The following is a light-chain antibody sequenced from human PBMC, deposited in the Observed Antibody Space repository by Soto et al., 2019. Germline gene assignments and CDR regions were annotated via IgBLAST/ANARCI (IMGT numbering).Light chain of an antibody. V-gene: IGKV3-20*01. CDR3: QHYGSSPYT. CDR2: GAS. J-gene: IGKJ3*01. CDR1: QSIRRGS. Sequence: EFVLTESPGTVSLSPGERATLSCRASQSIRRGSLAWYKQKLGQAPRLLIFGASSRATGIPDRFSGSGSGTGFTLTISSLEPEDFALYYCQHYGSSPYTFGPGTKV.